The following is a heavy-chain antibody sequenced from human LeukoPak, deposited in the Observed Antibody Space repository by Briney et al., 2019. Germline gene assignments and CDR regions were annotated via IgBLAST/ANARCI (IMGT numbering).Heavy chain of an antibody. V-gene: IGHV3-23*01. CDR2: ISGSGSST. D-gene: IGHD5-18*01. CDR3: TKGTIWLPFDY. J-gene: IGHJ4*02. Sequence: PGGSLRLSCAASGFIFSNYAMSCARQAPGKGLDWVSAISGSGSSTYYADFVKGRFTISRDNSKNALCLQMNSLRAEDTAVYYCTKGTIWLPFDYWGQGTLVTVSS. CDR1: GFIFSNYA.